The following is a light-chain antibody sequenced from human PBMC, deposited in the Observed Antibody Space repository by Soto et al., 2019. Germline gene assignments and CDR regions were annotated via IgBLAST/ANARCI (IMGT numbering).Light chain of an antibody. J-gene: IGKJ2*01. Sequence: DIQLTQSPSSLSASVGDRVTITCRASQSINSYLNWYQQEPVKAPKLLIYAASSLQSGVPSRFSGSGSVTDFTLTISSLQPEDFAPYYCPLSQSAPPSFVQRTKVTIK. CDR3: PLSQSAPPS. CDR2: AAS. V-gene: IGKV1-39*01. CDR1: QSINSY.